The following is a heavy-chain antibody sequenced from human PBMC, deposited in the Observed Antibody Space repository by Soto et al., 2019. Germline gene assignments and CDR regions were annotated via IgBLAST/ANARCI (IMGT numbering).Heavy chain of an antibody. D-gene: IGHD6-13*01. CDR2: IYSGGST. Sequence: EVQLVETGGGLIQPGGSLRLSCAASGFIVSSHYMSWVRQAPGKGLEWVSAIYSGGSTYYTDSVEGRFTISRDNAKNSLYLQMNSLRAEDTALYYCAKGGSGSFIAPAGTGNWFAPWGQGTLVTVSS. J-gene: IGHJ5*02. CDR1: GFIVSSHY. V-gene: IGHV3-53*05. CDR3: AKGGSGSFIAPAGTGNWFAP.